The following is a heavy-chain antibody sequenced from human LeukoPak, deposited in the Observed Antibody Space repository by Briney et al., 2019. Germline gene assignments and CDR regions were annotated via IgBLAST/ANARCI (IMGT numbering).Heavy chain of an antibody. V-gene: IGHV4-34*01. J-gene: IGHJ4*02. CDR2: INHSGST. D-gene: IGHD2-15*01. CDR3: ARGLRGYCSGGICYPRAYYFDY. CDR1: GGSFSGYY. Sequence: SETLSLTCAVYGGSFSGYYWSWIRQPPGKGLEWIGEINHSGSTNYNPSLKSRVTISVDTSKNQFSLKLSSVTAADTAVYYCARGLRGYCSGGICYPRAYYFDYWGQGTLVTVSS.